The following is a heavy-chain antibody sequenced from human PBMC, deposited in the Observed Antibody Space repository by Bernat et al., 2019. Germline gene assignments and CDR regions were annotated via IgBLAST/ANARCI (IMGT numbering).Heavy chain of an antibody. J-gene: IGHJ4*02. CDR3: ARQPYGGNSPFDY. V-gene: IGHV4-39*01. D-gene: IGHD4-23*01. Sequence: RQLQVSGPGLVKPSETLSLTCTVSGGSISSSSYYWGWIRQPPGKGLEWIGSIYYSGSTYYNPSLKSRVTISVDTSKNQFSLKLSSVTAADTAVYYCARQPYGGNSPFDYWGQGTLVTVSS. CDR1: GGSISSSSYY. CDR2: IYYSGST.